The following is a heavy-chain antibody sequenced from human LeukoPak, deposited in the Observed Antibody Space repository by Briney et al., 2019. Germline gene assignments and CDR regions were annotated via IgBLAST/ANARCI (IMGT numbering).Heavy chain of an antibody. J-gene: IGHJ3*02. CDR3: ARARGTFSLDAFDI. V-gene: IGHV4-34*01. D-gene: IGHD3-16*01. Sequence: SETLSLTCTVYGGSFSGYYWSWIRQPPGKGLEWIGEINHSGSTNYNPSLKSRVTISVDTSKNQFSLKLSSVTAADTAVYYCARARGTFSLDAFDIWGQGTMVTVSS. CDR2: INHSGST. CDR1: GGSFSGYY.